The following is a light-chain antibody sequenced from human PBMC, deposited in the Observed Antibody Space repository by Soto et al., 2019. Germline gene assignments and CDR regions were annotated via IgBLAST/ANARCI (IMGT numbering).Light chain of an antibody. CDR2: GAS. J-gene: IGKJ4*01. Sequence: EIGLTQSPGTLSLSPGERATLSCRASQSVSSSYLAWYQQKPGQAPRLLIYGASSRATGIPDRLSGSGSGTDFPLTISRLEHEDFAVYYCQQYGSSLLTFGGGTKVEIK. V-gene: IGKV3-20*01. CDR3: QQYGSSLLT. CDR1: QSVSSSY.